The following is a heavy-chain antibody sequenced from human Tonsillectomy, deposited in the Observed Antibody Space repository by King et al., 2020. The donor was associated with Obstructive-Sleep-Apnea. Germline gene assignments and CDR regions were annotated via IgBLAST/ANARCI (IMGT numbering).Heavy chain of an antibody. CDR3: ARDLQFNHYDSSGYLDY. V-gene: IGHV3-7*03. CDR2: IKQDGSEK. Sequence: LVQSGGGSVQPGGSLRLSCAASGFTFSRSWMSWVRQAPGKGLEGVANIKQDGSEKYYVDSVKGRFTISRDNAKNSLYLQMNSLRAEDTAVYYCARDLQFNHYDSSGYLDYWGQGTLVTVSS. D-gene: IGHD3-22*01. CDR1: GFTFSRSW. J-gene: IGHJ4*02.